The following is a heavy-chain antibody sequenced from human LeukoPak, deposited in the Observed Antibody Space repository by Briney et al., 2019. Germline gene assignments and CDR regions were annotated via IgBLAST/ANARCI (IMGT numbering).Heavy chain of an antibody. J-gene: IGHJ4*02. Sequence: PGGSLRLSCAASGFTFSSYVMHWVRQAPGKGLEWVSCISSSSYIYYADSVKGRFTISRDNAKNSLYLQMNSLRAEDTAVYYCARAHNWKYGSFDFWGQGTLVTVSS. V-gene: IGHV3-21*01. CDR3: ARAHNWKYGSFDF. CDR2: ISSSSYI. D-gene: IGHD1-7*01. CDR1: GFTFSSYV.